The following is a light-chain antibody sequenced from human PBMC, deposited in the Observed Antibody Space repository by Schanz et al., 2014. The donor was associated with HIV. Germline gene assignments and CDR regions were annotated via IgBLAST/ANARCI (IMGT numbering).Light chain of an antibody. V-gene: IGKV1-5*03. CDR2: KAS. J-gene: IGKJ2*01. CDR3: QQYSSFSYT. Sequence: DIQMTQSPSTLSASVGDRVTITCRASQSIDNWLAWYQQKPGKAPKLLMYKASSLETGVPSRFSGSGSGTEFTLTISSLQPDDFATYYCQQYSSFSYTFGQGTKLEIK. CDR1: QSIDNW.